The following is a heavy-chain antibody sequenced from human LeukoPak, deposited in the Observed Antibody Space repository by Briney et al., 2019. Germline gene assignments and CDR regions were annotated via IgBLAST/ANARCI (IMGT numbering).Heavy chain of an antibody. J-gene: IGHJ6*02. CDR2: TYYRSKWYN. Sequence: RSQNLSLNCAISGDSVSSNSAAWNWIRQSPSRGLEWLGRTYYRSKWYNDYAVSVKSRITINPDTSKNQFSLQLNSVTPEDTAVYYCARDQSGWYLAYYYYGMDVWGQGTTVTVSS. V-gene: IGHV6-1*01. D-gene: IGHD6-19*01. CDR1: GDSVSSNSAA. CDR3: ARDQSGWYLAYYYYGMDV.